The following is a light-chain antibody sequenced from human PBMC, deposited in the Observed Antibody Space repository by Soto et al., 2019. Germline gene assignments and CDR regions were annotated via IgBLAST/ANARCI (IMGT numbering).Light chain of an antibody. CDR1: SSDVGSFNL. J-gene: IGLJ2*01. CDR2: EVS. V-gene: IGLV2-23*02. CDR3: CSYAGSSTLV. Sequence: QSVLTQPASVSGSPGQSITISCTGTSSDVGSFNLVSWYQQHPGKAPKLMIYEVSKRPSTVSNRFSGSKSGNTASLTISGXXXXDEADYYCCSYAGSSTLVFGGGTKLTVL.